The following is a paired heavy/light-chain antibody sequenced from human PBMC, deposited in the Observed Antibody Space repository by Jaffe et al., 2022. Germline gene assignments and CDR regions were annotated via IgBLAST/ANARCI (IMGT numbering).Light chain of an antibody. CDR3: LLSYGSARAYF. V-gene: IGLV7-46*01. CDR2: DTN. CDR1: PGPVTSGHY. J-gene: IGLJ2*01. Sequence: QAVVTQEPSMTVSPGGTIILTCTSTPGPVTSGHYPYWFQQKPGQAPRTLIYDTNNRHSWTPARFSGSLLGGKAALTLSGAQPEDEADYYCLLSYGSARAYFFGGGTKLTVL.
Heavy chain of an antibody. Sequence: EVQLVESGGGLVQPGGSLRLSCAASGFIFNAENMNWVRQAPGKGLEWLSYINSDSSVIFYADSVRGRFTIYRDNVKKSLYLQMNNLRAGDTALYYCARGSGSSWFFDWGQGTLVTVSS. J-gene: IGHJ4*02. D-gene: IGHD6-13*01. CDR3: ARGSGSSWFFD. V-gene: IGHV3-48*01. CDR2: INSDSSVI. CDR1: GFIFNAEN.